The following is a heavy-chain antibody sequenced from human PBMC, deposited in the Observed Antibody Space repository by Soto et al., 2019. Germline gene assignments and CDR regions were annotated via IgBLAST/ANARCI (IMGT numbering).Heavy chain of an antibody. D-gene: IGHD3-9*01. CDR3: ARDVDSGYYDILTGYLYYYYGMDV. CDR2: IWYDGSNK. J-gene: IGHJ6*02. V-gene: IGHV3-33*01. CDR1: GFTFSSYG. Sequence: LRLSCAASGFTFSSYGMHWVRQAPGKGLEWVAVIWYDGSNKYYADSVKGRFTISRDNSKNTLYLQMNSLRAEDTAVYYCARDVDSGYYDILTGYLYYYYGMDVWGQGTTVTVSS.